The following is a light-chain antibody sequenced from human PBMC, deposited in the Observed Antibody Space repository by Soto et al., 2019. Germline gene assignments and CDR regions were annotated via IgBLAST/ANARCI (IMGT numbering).Light chain of an antibody. CDR1: QSISSY. CDR2: AAS. Sequence: DIQMTQSPSSLSASVGDRVTITCRASQSISSYLNWYQQKPGKAPNLLIYAASSLQSGVSSRFSGSGSGTDFTLTISSLQPEDFATYYCQQSYSSRWAFGQGTKVEIK. J-gene: IGKJ1*01. CDR3: QQSYSSRWA. V-gene: IGKV1-39*01.